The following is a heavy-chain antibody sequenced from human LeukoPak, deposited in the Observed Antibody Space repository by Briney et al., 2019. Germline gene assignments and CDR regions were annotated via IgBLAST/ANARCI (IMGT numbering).Heavy chain of an antibody. J-gene: IGHJ6*03. CDR3: AKVEVAGASTDYYYYYMDV. CDR2: IRYDGSNK. V-gene: IGHV3-30*02. D-gene: IGHD6-19*01. CDR1: GFTFSSYG. Sequence: GGSLRLSCAASGFTFSSYGMHWVRQAPGKGLEWVAFIRYDGSNKYYADSVKGRFTISRDNSKNTLYLQMNSLRAEDTAVYYCAKVEVAGASTDYYYYYMDVWGKGTTVTISS.